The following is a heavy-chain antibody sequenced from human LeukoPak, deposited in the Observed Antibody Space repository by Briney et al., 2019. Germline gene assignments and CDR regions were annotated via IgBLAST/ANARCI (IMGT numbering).Heavy chain of an antibody. CDR3: ARELGGYGDYYGMDV. CDR2: ISSSSSTI. J-gene: IGHJ6*02. V-gene: IGHV3-48*01. D-gene: IGHD5-12*01. Sequence: GGSLRLSCAASGFTFSSYSMNWVRQAPGEGLEWVSYISSSSSTIYYADSVKGRFTISRDNAKNSLYLQMNSLRAEDTAVYYCARELGGYGDYYGMDVWGQGTTVTVSS. CDR1: GFTFSSYS.